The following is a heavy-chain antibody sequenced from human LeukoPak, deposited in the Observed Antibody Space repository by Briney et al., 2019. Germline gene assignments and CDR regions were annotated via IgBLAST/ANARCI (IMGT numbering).Heavy chain of an antibody. CDR3: ARDRMDGYYYYYGMDV. Sequence: GGSLRLSCAASGFTVSSNYMSWVRQAPGKGLEWASVIYSGGSTYYADSVKGRFTISRDNSKNTLYLQMNSLRAEDTAVYYCARDRMDGYYYYYGMDVWGQGTTVTVSS. CDR1: GFTVSSNY. D-gene: IGHD2-2*03. V-gene: IGHV3-66*01. J-gene: IGHJ6*02. CDR2: IYSGGST.